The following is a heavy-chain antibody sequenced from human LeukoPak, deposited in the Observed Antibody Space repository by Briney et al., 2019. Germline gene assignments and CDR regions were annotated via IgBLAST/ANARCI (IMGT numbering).Heavy chain of an antibody. CDR1: GFTFSSYG. J-gene: IGHJ3*02. V-gene: IGHV3-30*02. CDR3: AKEGLGVRFLDQLLPTPDAFDI. CDR2: IRYDGSNK. Sequence: PGGSLRLSCAASGFTFSSYGMHWVRQAPGKGLEWVAFIRYDGSNKYYADSVKGRFTISRDNSKNTLYLQMNSLRAEDTAVYYCAKEGLGVRFLDQLLPTPDAFDIWGQGTMVTVSS. D-gene: IGHD3-3*01.